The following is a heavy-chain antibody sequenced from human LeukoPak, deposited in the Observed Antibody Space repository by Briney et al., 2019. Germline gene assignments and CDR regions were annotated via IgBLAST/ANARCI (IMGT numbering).Heavy chain of an antibody. J-gene: IGHJ6*03. Sequence: GGSLRLSCAASGFTFSSYSMSWIRQAPGKGLEWVSYISSSGSTIYYADSVKGRFTISRDNAKNSLYLQMNSLRAEDTAVYYCARDPKHYHYYYYMDVWGKGTTVTVSS. CDR3: ARDPKHYHYYYYMDV. CDR1: GFTFSSYS. V-gene: IGHV3-48*04. CDR2: ISSSGSTI.